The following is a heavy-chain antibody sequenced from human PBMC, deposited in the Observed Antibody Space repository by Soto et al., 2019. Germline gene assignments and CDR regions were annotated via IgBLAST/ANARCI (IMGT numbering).Heavy chain of an antibody. CDR3: ARDNYYASSGYYY. V-gene: IGHV4-59*08. J-gene: IGHJ4*02. CDR1: GGYISSYY. CDR2: IYYSGST. D-gene: IGHD3-22*01. Sequence: SETLSLTCTVSGGYISSYYWSWIRQPPGKGLEWIGNIYYSGSTNYSPSLKGRVTISVDTSKNQFSLKLSSVTAADTAMYYCARDNYYASSGYYYWGQGNLVTVTS.